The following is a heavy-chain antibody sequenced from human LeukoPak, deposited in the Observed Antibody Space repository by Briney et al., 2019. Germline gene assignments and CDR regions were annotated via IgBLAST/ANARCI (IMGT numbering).Heavy chain of an antibody. CDR3: AKGTDSSGYYYYYYYMDV. CDR2: IRYDGSNK. D-gene: IGHD3-22*01. CDR1: GFTFSSYG. Sequence: GGSLRLSCAASGFTFSSYGMHWVRPAPGKGLEWVAFIRYDGSNKYYADSVKGRFTISRDNSKNTLYLQMNSLRAEDTAVYYCAKGTDSSGYYYYYYYMDVWGKGTTVTVSS. V-gene: IGHV3-30*02. J-gene: IGHJ6*03.